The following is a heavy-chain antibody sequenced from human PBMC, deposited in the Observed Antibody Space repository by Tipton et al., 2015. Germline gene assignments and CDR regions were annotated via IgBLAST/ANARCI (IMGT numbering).Heavy chain of an antibody. CDR2: IYYTGST. D-gene: IGHD6-19*01. V-gene: IGHV4-59*08. CDR3: ARRGRSGRWDWFDP. CDR1: GDSINRYY. Sequence: LRLSCSVSGDSINRYYWSWIRQPPGKGLECIGYIYYTGSTHYNPSLKSRVTISVDTSKSQFSLKVTSVTAADTATYYCARRGRSGRWDWFDPWGHGTLVTVSS. J-gene: IGHJ5*02.